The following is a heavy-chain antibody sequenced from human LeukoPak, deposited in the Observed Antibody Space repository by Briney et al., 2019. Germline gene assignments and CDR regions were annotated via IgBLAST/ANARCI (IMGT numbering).Heavy chain of an antibody. J-gene: IGHJ4*02. CDR2: ISNSGGST. CDR3: ARGSTYYDSSGQVPFDY. CDR1: GFTFSNYA. Sequence: GSLRLSCAASGFTFSNYALSWVRQAPGKGLEWVSSISNSGGSTYYADPVKGRFTISRDNSKNTLYLQMNSLRAEDTAVYYCARGSTYYDSSGQVPFDYWGQGTLVTVSS. V-gene: IGHV3-23*01. D-gene: IGHD3-22*01.